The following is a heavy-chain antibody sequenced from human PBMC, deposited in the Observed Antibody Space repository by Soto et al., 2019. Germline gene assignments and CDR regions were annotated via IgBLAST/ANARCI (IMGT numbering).Heavy chain of an antibody. CDR1: GDTFTSYG. CDR3: VRGTNIVVVPAALYSSVWYYYYYMDV. J-gene: IGHJ6*03. D-gene: IGHD2-2*01. V-gene: IGHV1-8*02. CDR2: ISANSGNT. Sequence: GASVKVSCKACGDTFTSYGISWVRQAPGQGLEWMGWISANSGNTGYAQKFQGRVTMTTNTSISTAYMELSSLRSEDTAVYYCVRGTNIVVVPAALYSSVWYYYYYMDVWGKGTTVTVSS.